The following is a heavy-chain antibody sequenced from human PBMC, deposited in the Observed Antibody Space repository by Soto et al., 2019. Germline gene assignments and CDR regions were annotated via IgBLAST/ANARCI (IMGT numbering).Heavy chain of an antibody. J-gene: IGHJ5*02. V-gene: IGHV4-34*01. CDR2: INHSGST. Sequence: SETLSLTCAVDGGSFNGYYWSWIRRPPGKGLEWIGEINHSGSTNYNPSLKSRVTISVDTSKNQFSLKLSSVTAADTAVYYCARVVLYSSSWYSRWFDPWGQGTLVTVSS. D-gene: IGHD6-13*01. CDR3: ARVVLYSSSWYSRWFDP. CDR1: GGSFNGYY.